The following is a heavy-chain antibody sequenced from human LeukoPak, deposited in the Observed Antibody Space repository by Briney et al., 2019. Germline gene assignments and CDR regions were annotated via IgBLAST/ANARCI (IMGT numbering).Heavy chain of an antibody. Sequence: GRSLRLSCAASGFTFSSYAMHWVRQAPGKGLEWVSYISSSSSTIYYADSVKGRFTISRDNAKNSLYLQMNSLRAEDTAVYYCARVAGALFDYWGQGTLVTVSS. V-gene: IGHV3-48*01. J-gene: IGHJ4*02. CDR1: GFTFSSYA. CDR2: ISSSSSTI. CDR3: ARVAGALFDY.